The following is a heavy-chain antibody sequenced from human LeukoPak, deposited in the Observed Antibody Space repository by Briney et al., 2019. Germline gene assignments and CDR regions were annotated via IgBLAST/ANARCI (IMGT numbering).Heavy chain of an antibody. CDR3: ARGTPSSSGWLYYGMDV. CDR2: ISYDGSNK. J-gene: IGHJ6*02. Sequence: GRSLRLSCAASGFTFSSYAMHWVRQAPGKGLEWVAVISYDGSNKCYADSVKGRFTISRDNSKNTLYLQMNSLRAEDTAVYYCARGTPSSSGWLYYGMDVWGQGTTVTVSS. V-gene: IGHV3-30-3*01. D-gene: IGHD6-19*01. CDR1: GFTFSSYA.